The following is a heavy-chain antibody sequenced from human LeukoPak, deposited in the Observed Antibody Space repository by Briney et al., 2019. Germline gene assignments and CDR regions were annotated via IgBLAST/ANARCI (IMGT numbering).Heavy chain of an antibody. CDR3: AKDYGDYVGYFDY. CDR1: GFTFSSHW. V-gene: IGHV3-43*02. CDR2: ISGDGGST. J-gene: IGHJ4*02. Sequence: PGGSLRLSCAASGFTFSSHWMTWVRQAPGKGLEWVSLISGDGGSTYYADSVKGRFTISRDNSKNSLYLQMNSLRTEDTALYYCAKDYGDYVGYFDYWGQGTLVTVSS. D-gene: IGHD4-17*01.